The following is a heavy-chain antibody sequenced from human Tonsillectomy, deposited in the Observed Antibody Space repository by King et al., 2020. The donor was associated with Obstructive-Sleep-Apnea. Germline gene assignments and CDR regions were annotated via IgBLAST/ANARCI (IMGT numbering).Heavy chain of an antibody. Sequence: VQLVESGGGLVQPGRSLRLSCAASGFTFDDYAMHWVRQAPGKGLEGVSGINWNIDSIGYADSVNGRFTISRYNAKNSLYFQVNSLRAEDTALYYCVKDKNSGWYVDYFDYWGQGTLVTVSS. J-gene: IGHJ4*02. D-gene: IGHD6-19*01. CDR2: INWNIDSI. CDR1: GFTFDDYA. V-gene: IGHV3-9*01. CDR3: VKDKNSGWYVDYFDY.